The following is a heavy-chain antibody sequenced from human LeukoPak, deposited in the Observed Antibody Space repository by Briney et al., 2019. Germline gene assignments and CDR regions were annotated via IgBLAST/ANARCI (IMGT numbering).Heavy chain of an antibody. V-gene: IGHV3-30*18. Sequence: PGRSLRLSCAASGFTFSSYGMHWVRQAPGEGLEWVAVISYDGSNKYYADSVKGRFTISRDNSKNTLYLQMNSLRVEDTAVYYCAKDRITMLRGVIDYRGQGTLVTVSS. CDR3: AKDRITMLRGVIDY. J-gene: IGHJ4*02. CDR1: GFTFSSYG. CDR2: ISYDGSNK. D-gene: IGHD3-10*01.